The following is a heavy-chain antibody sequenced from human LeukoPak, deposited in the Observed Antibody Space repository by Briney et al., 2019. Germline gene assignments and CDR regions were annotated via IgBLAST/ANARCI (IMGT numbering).Heavy chain of an antibody. Sequence: ASVKVSCKASGYTFTGYYMHWVRQAPGQGLEWMGRINPNSGGTNYAQKFQGRVTTTRDTSISTAYMELSRLRSDDTAVYYCARDSFSGVAAAGTDFDYWGQGTLVTVSS. CDR3: ARDSFSGVAAAGTDFDY. D-gene: IGHD6-13*01. J-gene: IGHJ4*02. CDR2: INPNSGGT. V-gene: IGHV1-2*06. CDR1: GYTFTGYY.